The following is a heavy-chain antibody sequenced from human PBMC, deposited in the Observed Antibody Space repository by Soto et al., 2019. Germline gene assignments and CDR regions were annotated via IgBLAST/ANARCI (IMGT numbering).Heavy chain of an antibody. V-gene: IGHV4-31*03. CDR1: GGSISSGGYY. CDR3: ASYCSSTSCYSLSNFDY. Sequence: SETLSLTCTVSGGSISSGGYYWSWIRQHPGKGLEWIGYIYYSGSTYYNPSLKSRVTISVDTSKNQFSLKLSSVTAADTAVYYCASYCSSTSCYSLSNFDYWGRGTQVTVSS. J-gene: IGHJ4*02. D-gene: IGHD2-2*01. CDR2: IYYSGST.